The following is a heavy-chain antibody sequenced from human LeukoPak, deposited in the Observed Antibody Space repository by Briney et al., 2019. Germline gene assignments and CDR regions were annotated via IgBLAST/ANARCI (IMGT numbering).Heavy chain of an antibody. J-gene: IGHJ6*02. V-gene: IGHV4-30-2*01. CDR2: IYHSGST. CDR3: ARGSRRGMDV. Sequence: SETLSLTCAVSGGSISSGGYSWSWVRQPPGKGLEWIGYIYHSGSTYYNPSLKSRVTISVDRSKNQFPLKLSSVTAADTAVYYCARGSRRGMDVWGQGTTVTVSS. CDR1: GGSISSGGYS.